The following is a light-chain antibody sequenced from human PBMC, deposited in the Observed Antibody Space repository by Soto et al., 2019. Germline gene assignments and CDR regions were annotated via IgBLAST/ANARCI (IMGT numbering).Light chain of an antibody. CDR2: AAS. Sequence: PSSLSSSVGDRVTIPCRASQGISPYLNWYHQKPGKAPKLLIYAASSLQSGVPSRFSGSGSETDFTLTISSLQPEDFATYSCQQSYSTTWTFGQGTKVDI. V-gene: IGKV1-39*01. CDR1: QGISPY. CDR3: QQSYSTTWT. J-gene: IGKJ1*01.